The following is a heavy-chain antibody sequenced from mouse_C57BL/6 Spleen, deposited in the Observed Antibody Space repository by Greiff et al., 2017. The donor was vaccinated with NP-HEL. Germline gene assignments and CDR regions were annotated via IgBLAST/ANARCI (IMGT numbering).Heavy chain of an antibody. CDR1: GYTFTSYW. CDR2: IDTSGSYI. Sequence: QVQLQQPGAELVMPGASVKLSCKASGYTFTSYWMHWVKQRPGQGLEWIGDIDTSGSYINYTQKFKGKSTLTVDKSSSTAYMPLSSLTSDVSAVYYCARPGYYGSSFAYWGQGTLVTVSA. V-gene: IGHV1-69*01. J-gene: IGHJ3*01. CDR3: ARPGYYGSSFAY. D-gene: IGHD1-1*01.